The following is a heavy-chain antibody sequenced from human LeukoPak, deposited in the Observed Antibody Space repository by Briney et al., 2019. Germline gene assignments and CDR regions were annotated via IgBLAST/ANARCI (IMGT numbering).Heavy chain of an antibody. CDR2: IKQDGSEK. Sequence: PGGSLRLSCVASGFTFSDYWMNWVRQAPGKGLEWVANIKQDGSEKNYVNPVEGRFTISRDNARNSVYLQMNGLRDDDTAVYYCAGGMGYITDYWGQGILVTVSS. CDR3: AGGMGYITDY. CDR1: GFTFSDYW. D-gene: IGHD1-1*01. J-gene: IGHJ4*02. V-gene: IGHV3-7*01.